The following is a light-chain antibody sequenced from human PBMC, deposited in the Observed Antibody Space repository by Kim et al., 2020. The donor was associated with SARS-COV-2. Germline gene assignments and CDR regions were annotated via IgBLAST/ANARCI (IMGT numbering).Light chain of an antibody. CDR1: KGIANS. CDR3: QKYNGVPWT. V-gene: IGKV1-27*01. J-gene: IGKJ1*01. CDR2: AAS. Sequence: ECVGDRVSISCRASKGIANSLAWYQQLPGKVPKLLVYAASSLLSGVPSRFRGGGSGSDFTLTISSLQPEVVATFYGQKYNGVPWTLGAWTKVDFK.